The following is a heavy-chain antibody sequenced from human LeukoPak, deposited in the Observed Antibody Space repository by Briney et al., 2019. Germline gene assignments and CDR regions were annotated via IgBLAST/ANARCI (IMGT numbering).Heavy chain of an antibody. V-gene: IGHV3-20*04. CDR1: GFTFDDYG. CDR3: AKDFGYYYGSGSFDY. Sequence: PGGSLRLSCAASGFTFDDYGMSWVRQAPGKGLEWVSGINWNGDSTGYADSVKGRFTISRDNSKNTLYLQMNSLRAEDTAVYYCAKDFGYYYGSGSFDYWGQGTLVTVSS. J-gene: IGHJ4*02. CDR2: INWNGDST. D-gene: IGHD3-10*01.